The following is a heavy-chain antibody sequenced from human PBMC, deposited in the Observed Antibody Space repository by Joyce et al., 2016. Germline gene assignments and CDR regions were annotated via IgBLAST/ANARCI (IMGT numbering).Heavy chain of an antibody. D-gene: IGHD6-25*01. Sequence: EGQVVESGGGLVQPGGSLRLSCAASGFTFSAYWMTWVRQAPGKGREWVASLKHDGTEQYYVDSVKGLFSISRDNAKDSVYLQMSSLRAEDTAVYFCATFLAATGLAFDYWGQGTLVTVSA. J-gene: IGHJ4*02. CDR1: GFTFSAYW. V-gene: IGHV3-7*01. CDR2: LKHDGTEQ. CDR3: ATFLAATGLAFDY.